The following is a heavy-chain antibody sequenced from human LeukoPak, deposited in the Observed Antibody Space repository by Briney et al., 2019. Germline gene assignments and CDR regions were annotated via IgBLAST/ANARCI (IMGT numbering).Heavy chain of an antibody. CDR2: IWYDGSET. Sequence: LSLTCTVSGGSISSYYWSWIRQPPGKGLEWVGIIWYDGSETYYADSVKGRFTISRDSPKNTLYLQMNSLRVEDTAVYYCARDHYHSSDYWGQGTLVTVSS. V-gene: IGHV3-33*08. J-gene: IGHJ4*02. D-gene: IGHD3-22*01. CDR1: GGSISSYY. CDR3: ARDHYHSSDY.